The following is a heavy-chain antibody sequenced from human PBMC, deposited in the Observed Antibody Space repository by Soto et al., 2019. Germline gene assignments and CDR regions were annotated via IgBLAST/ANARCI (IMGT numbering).Heavy chain of an antibody. V-gene: IGHV3-33*01. CDR2: IWAHGTEQ. Sequence: GGSLRLSCAASGYSITNHGMHWVRQAPGKGLEWVALIWAHGTEQYYADSVKGRFTVSRDTSTNTVYLQMNSLRAEDTARYYCARGLERYCSGGSCYVMFDYWGQGTLVTVSS. CDR1: GYSITNHG. J-gene: IGHJ4*02. CDR3: ARGLERYCSGGSCYVMFDY. D-gene: IGHD2-15*01.